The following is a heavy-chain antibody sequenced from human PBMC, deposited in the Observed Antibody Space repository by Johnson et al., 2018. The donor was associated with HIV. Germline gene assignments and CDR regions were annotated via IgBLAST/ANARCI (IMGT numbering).Heavy chain of an antibody. CDR3: ARDSYKLELPLGAFDI. V-gene: IGHV3-30*03. CDR1: GFTFSGYG. Sequence: QVQLVESGGGVVQPGKSLRLSCAASGFTFSGYGMHWVRQAPGKGLEWVAVISYDGNNKYYADSVKGRFTISRDNSKNTLYLQINSLRAEDTAVYYCARDSYKLELPLGAFDIWGQGTMVTVSS. D-gene: IGHD1-7*01. CDR2: ISYDGNNK. J-gene: IGHJ3*02.